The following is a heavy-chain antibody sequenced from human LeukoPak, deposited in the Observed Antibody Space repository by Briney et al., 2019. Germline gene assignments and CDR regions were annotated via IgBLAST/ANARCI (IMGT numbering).Heavy chain of an antibody. Sequence: AASVKVSCKASGYTFTGYYMHWVRQAPGQGLEWMGWINPNSGGTNYAQKFQGRVTMTRDTSISTAYMELSRLRSDDTAVYYCARDRDRDYYGSGSYYHWPNDAFDIWGQGTMVTVSS. D-gene: IGHD3-10*01. J-gene: IGHJ3*02. CDR2: INPNSGGT. CDR1: GYTFTGYY. V-gene: IGHV1-2*02. CDR3: ARDRDRDYYGSGSYYHWPNDAFDI.